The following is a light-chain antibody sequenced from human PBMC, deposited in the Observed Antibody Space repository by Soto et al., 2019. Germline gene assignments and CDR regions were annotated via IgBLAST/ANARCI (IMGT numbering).Light chain of an antibody. CDR3: QQYGSSPPWT. J-gene: IGKJ1*01. Sequence: EIVLTQSPGTLSLSPGERATLSCRASESVSSSYSAWYQQNPGQAPRLLIFGASSRATGTPDRFSGSGSGTDFTLTISRLEPEDFAVYYCQQYGSSPPWTFGQGTEVEIK. CDR2: GAS. CDR1: ESVSSSY. V-gene: IGKV3-20*01.